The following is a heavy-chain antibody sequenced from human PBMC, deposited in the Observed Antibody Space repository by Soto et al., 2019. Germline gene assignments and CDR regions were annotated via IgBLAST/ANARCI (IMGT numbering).Heavy chain of an antibody. J-gene: IGHJ5*02. D-gene: IGHD3-3*01. V-gene: IGHV1-8*01. CDR2: MNPNSGNT. CDR1: GYTFTRCD. Sequence: ASVKVSCKASGYTFTRCDINCVRQATGQGLEWMGWMNPNSGNTGYAQKFQGRVTMTRNTSISTAYMELSSLRSEDTAVYYRARGPILRFLEWFPNWFDPWGQGTLVTVSS. CDR3: ARGPILRFLEWFPNWFDP.